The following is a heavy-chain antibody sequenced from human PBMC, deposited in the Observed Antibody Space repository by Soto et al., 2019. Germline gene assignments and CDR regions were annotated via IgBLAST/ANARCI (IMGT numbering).Heavy chain of an antibody. Sequence: QVQLVQSGAEVKKPGSSVKVSCKASGGTFSSYTISWVRQAPGQGLEWMGRIIPILGIANYAQKFQGRVTITADKSTSTAYMELRSLRSEDTAVYYCARDIGYTAGDYYYGMDVWGQGTTVTVSS. CDR2: IIPILGIA. D-gene: IGHD2-15*01. V-gene: IGHV1-69*08. CDR1: GGTFSSYT. J-gene: IGHJ6*02. CDR3: ARDIGYTAGDYYYGMDV.